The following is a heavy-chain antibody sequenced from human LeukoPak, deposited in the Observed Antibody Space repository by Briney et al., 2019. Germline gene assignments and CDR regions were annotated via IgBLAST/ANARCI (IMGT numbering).Heavy chain of an antibody. CDR1: GFTFRNYW. D-gene: IGHD3-22*01. J-gene: IGHJ4*02. V-gene: IGHV3-74*01. CDR2: IHKDGTTT. Sequence: PGGSLRLSCAASGFTFRNYWMHWVRQPPGKGLVWLSRIHKDGTTTDYADSVRGRFAISRDNAKNTLDLQMNSLRAEDTALYYCAKAQRPYDSTGYLDYWGQGTLVTVSS. CDR3: AKAQRPYDSTGYLDY.